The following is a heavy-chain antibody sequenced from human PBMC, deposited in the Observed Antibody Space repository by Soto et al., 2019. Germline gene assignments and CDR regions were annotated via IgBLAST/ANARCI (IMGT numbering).Heavy chain of an antibody. V-gene: IGHV1-69*01. CDR1: GGTFSSYA. CDR3: ARDRSPSIAAAGGGFGY. CDR2: IIPIFGTA. D-gene: IGHD6-13*01. J-gene: IGHJ4*02. Sequence: QVQLVQSGAEVKKPGSSVKVSCKAPGGTFSSYAISWVRQAPGQGLEWMGGIIPIFGTANYAQKFQGRVTITADESTSTAYMELSSLRSEDTAVYYCARDRSPSIAAAGGGFGYWGQGTLVTVSS.